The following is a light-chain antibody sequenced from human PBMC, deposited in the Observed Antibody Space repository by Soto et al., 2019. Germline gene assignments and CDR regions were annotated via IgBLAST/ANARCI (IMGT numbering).Light chain of an antibody. CDR2: WAS. Sequence: DIVMTQSPDSLAVALGERATINCKSSQTILYSSNNKNYLAWYQQKPGQPPKLLIYWASTRESGVPDRFSGSGSGTDFTLTISSLQGEYVAVYYCQQYYSTLVYTFGQGTKLEIK. CDR1: QTILYSSNNKNY. CDR3: QQYYSTLVYT. V-gene: IGKV4-1*01. J-gene: IGKJ2*01.